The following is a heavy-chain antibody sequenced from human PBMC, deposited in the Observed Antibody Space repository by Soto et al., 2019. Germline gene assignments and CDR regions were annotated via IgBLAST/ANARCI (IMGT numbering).Heavy chain of an antibody. CDR1: GLTVSSNY. D-gene: IGHD2-2*01. CDR2: MYSGGST. J-gene: IGHJ6*02. CDR3: ARDSSLHQPLFYGMDV. Sequence: EVQLVESGGGLVQPGGSLRLSCAASGLTVSSNYMSWVRQAPGKGLEWVSVMYSGGSTYYADSVKGRFIISRDNYKNRLYLQMDSLRVEDTAVYYCARDSSLHQPLFYGMDVWGQETTVTVSS. V-gene: IGHV3-66*01.